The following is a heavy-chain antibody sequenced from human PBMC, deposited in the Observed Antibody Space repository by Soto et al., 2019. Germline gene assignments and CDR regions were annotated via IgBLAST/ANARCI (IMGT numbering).Heavy chain of an antibody. CDR3: ASLIFGVVTTRDNWFDP. V-gene: IGHV3-48*01. J-gene: IGHJ5*02. CDR2: ISSSSSTI. Sequence: EVQLVESGGGLVQPGGSLRLSCAASGFTFSSYSMNWVRQAPGKGLEWVSYISSSSSTIYYADSVKGRFTISRDNAKNSLYLQMNSMRAEDTAVYYCASLIFGVVTTRDNWFDPWGQGTLVTVSS. CDR1: GFTFSSYS. D-gene: IGHD3-3*01.